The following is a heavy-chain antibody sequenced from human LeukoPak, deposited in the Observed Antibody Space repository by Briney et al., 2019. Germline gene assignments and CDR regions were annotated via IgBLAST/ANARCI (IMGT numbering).Heavy chain of an antibody. Sequence: GGSLRLSCAASGFTFSSYTMSWVRQAPGKGLEWVSAIGGRGTITYYADSVKGRFTISKDNSKNTLYLQMNSLRAEDTAVYYCAKDDDYVEYGYYFDFWGQGTLVTVSS. D-gene: IGHD4-17*01. CDR1: GFTFSSYT. V-gene: IGHV3-23*01. CDR2: IGGRGTIT. CDR3: AKDDDYVEYGYYFDF. J-gene: IGHJ4*02.